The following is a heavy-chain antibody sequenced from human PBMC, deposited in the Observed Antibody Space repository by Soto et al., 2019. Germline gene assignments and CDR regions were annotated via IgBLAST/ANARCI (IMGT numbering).Heavy chain of an antibody. V-gene: IGHV3-30-3*01. CDR2: ISYDGSNK. D-gene: IGHD2-15*01. CDR1: GFTFSYYA. Sequence: QVQLVESGGGVVQPGRSLRLSCAASGFTFSYYAMHWVRQAPGKGLEWVAVISYDGSNKYYADSVKGRFTISRDNSKNTLYLQMNSLRAEDTAVYYCAREGGYCSGGSCYSFGSAYWGQGTLVTVSS. CDR3: AREGGYCSGGSCYSFGSAY. J-gene: IGHJ4*02.